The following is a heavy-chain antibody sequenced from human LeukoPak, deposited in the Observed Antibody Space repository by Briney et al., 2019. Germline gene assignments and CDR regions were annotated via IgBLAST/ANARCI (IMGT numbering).Heavy chain of an antibody. V-gene: IGHV4-39*01. J-gene: IGHJ4*02. D-gene: IGHD3/OR15-3a*01. CDR1: GGSISSSSYY. CDR2: IYYSGST. CDR3: ASPSDTVSYDLPYFDY. Sequence: PSETLSLTCTVSGGSISSSSYYWGWIRQPPGKGLEWIGSIYYSGSTYYNPSLKSRVTIPVDTSKNQFSPKLSSVTAADTAVYYCASPSDTVSYDLPYFDYWGQGTLVTVSS.